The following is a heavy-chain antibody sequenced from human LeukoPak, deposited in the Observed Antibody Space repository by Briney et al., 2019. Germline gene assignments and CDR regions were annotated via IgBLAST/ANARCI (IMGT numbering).Heavy chain of an antibody. Sequence: ASVKVSCKASGYTFTGYYMHWVRQAPGQGLEWMGWINPNSGGTNYAQKFQGRVTMTRDTSISTAYMELGRLRSDDTAVYYCARGRAAGTFWLDYWGQGTLVTVSS. CDR3: ARGRAAGTFWLDY. D-gene: IGHD6-13*01. CDR1: GYTFTGYY. CDR2: INPNSGGT. J-gene: IGHJ4*02. V-gene: IGHV1-2*02.